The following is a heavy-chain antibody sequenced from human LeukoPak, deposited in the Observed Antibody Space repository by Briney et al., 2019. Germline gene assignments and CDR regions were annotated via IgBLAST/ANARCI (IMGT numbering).Heavy chain of an antibody. Sequence: GVSLRLSCAASGFTLSHSAMSWVRQAPGKGLEWVASSSGDSKFIYYADSVKGRFTISRDNSKNMLYLQLNNLRAEDTALYYCAKAGPHRYGDWFDAWGQGTLVTVSS. V-gene: IGHV3-23*01. J-gene: IGHJ5*02. CDR2: SSGDSKFI. CDR3: AKAGPHRYGDWFDA. CDR1: GFTLSHSA. D-gene: IGHD4/OR15-4a*01.